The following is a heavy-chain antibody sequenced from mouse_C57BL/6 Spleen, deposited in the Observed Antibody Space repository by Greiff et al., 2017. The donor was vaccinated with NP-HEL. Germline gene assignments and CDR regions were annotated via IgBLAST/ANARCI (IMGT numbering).Heavy chain of an antibody. J-gene: IGHJ2*01. V-gene: IGHV5-12*01. CDR2: ISNGGGST. Sequence: EVKLVESGGGLVQPGGSLKLSCAASGFTFSDYYMYWVRQTPEKRLEWVAYISNGGGSTYYPDTVKGRFTISRDNAKNTLYLPMSRLKSEDTAMYYCTRVFRRYRYYFDYWGQGTTLTVSS. D-gene: IGHD1-1*01. CDR1: GFTFSDYY. CDR3: TRVFRRYRYYFDY.